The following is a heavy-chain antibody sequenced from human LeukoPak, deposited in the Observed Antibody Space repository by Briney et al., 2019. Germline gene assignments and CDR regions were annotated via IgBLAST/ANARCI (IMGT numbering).Heavy chain of an antibody. CDR2: ISDSGANT. D-gene: IGHD1-26*01. CDR3: ARGKRVVGATRGFHFDY. V-gene: IGHV3-23*01. CDR1: GFTFRTYA. Sequence: GGSLRLSCAASGFTFRTYAMSWVRQAPGKGLEWVAAISDSGANTFHADSVTGRFIISRDNSGDTLFLQMYSLRAEDTAVYYCARGKRVVGATRGFHFDYWGQGTLVTVSS. J-gene: IGHJ4*02.